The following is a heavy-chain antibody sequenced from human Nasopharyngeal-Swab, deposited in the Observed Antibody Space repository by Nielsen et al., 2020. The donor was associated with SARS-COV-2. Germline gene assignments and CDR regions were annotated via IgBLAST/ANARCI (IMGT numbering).Heavy chain of an antibody. CDR2: ISSNGGST. CDR3: ARGPKRITIFGVVNRYYYYMDV. J-gene: IGHJ6*03. V-gene: IGHV3-64*01. CDR1: GFTFSSYA. D-gene: IGHD3-3*01. Sequence: GGSLRLSCAASGFTFSSYAMHWVRQAPGKGLEYVSAISSNGGSTYYANSVKGRFTISRDNSKNTLYLQMGSPRAEDMAVYYCARGPKRITIFGVVNRYYYYMDVWGKGTTVTVSS.